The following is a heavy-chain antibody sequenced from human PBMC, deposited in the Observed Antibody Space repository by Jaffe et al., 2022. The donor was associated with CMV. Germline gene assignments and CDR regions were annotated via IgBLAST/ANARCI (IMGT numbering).Heavy chain of an antibody. J-gene: IGHJ5*02. Sequence: EVQLVESGGGLVQPGGSLRLSCAASGFTFSSYEMNWVRQAPGKGLEWVSYISSSGSTIYYADSVKGRFTISRDNAKNSLYLQMNSLRAEDTAVYYCARDGRGHQGYGGHNWFDPWGQGTLVTVSS. CDR3: ARDGRGHQGYGGHNWFDP. CDR2: ISSSGSTI. D-gene: IGHD5-18*01. V-gene: IGHV3-48*03. CDR1: GFTFSSYE.